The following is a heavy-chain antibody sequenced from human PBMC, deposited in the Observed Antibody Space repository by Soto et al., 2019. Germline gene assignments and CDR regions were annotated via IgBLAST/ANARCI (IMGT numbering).Heavy chain of an antibody. D-gene: IGHD3-10*01. CDR2: INHSGST. Sequence: SETLSLTCAVYGGSFSGYYWSWIRQPPGKGLEWIGEINHSGSTNYNPSHKSRVTISVDTSKNQFSLKLSSVTAADTAVYYCARLGAMVRGVIKRGYYFDYWGQGTLVTVSS. V-gene: IGHV4-34*01. J-gene: IGHJ4*02. CDR1: GGSFSGYY. CDR3: ARLGAMVRGVIKRGYYFDY.